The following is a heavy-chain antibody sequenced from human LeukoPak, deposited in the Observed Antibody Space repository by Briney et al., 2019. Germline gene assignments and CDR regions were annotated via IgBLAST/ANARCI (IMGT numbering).Heavy chain of an antibody. V-gene: IGHV6-1*01. CDR2: TYYRSKWYN. Sequence: SQTLSLTCAISGDSVSSNSAAWNWIRQSPSRGLEWLGRTYYRSKWYNGYAVSVKSRITINPDTSKNQFSLQLNSVTPEDTAVYYCARDRRIRSIAADGFDYWGQGTLVTVSS. J-gene: IGHJ4*02. D-gene: IGHD6-25*01. CDR1: GDSVSSNSAA. CDR3: ARDRRIRSIAADGFDY.